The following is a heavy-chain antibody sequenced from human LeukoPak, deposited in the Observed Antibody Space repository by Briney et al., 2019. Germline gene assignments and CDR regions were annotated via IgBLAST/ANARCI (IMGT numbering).Heavy chain of an antibody. J-gene: IGHJ6*02. CDR2: INHSGST. Sequence: PSETLSLTCAVYGGSLSGYYWSWIRQPPGKGLEWIGEINHSGSTNYNPSLKSRVTISVDTSKNQFSLKLSSVTAADTAVYYCARGPYCSGGSCYSYLYYYYYGMDVWGQGTTVTVSS. V-gene: IGHV4-34*01. D-gene: IGHD2-15*01. CDR3: ARGPYCSGGSCYSYLYYYYYGMDV. CDR1: GGSLSGYY.